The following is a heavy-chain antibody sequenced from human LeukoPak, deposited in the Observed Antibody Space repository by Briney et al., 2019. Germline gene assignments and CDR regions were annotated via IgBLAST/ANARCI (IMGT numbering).Heavy chain of an antibody. V-gene: IGHV4-34*01. D-gene: IGHD6-13*01. CDR2: INHSGST. CDR1: GGSFSGYY. CDR3: ARALAPSYSSSWYGYYYYYMDV. Sequence: SETLSLTCAVYGGSFSGYYWSWIRQPPGKGLEWIGEINHSGSTNYNPSLKSRVTISVGTSKNQFSLKLSSVTAADTAVYYCARALAPSYSSSWYGYYYYYMDVWGKGTTVTVSS. J-gene: IGHJ6*03.